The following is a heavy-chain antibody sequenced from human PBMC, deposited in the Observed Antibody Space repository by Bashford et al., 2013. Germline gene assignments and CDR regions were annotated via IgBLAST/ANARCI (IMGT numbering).Heavy chain of an antibody. CDR2: IDPNSGAT. V-gene: IGHV1-2*02. J-gene: IGHJ4*03. D-gene: IGHD6-19*01. CDR3: ARDPTVAGTPYYFDS. Sequence: WVRQAPGQGLEWMGWIDPNSGATKYEQKFQGRVTVTTDTSISTAYLELRRLSSDDTAVYFCARDPTVAGTPYYFDSWGQGTTVTVSS.